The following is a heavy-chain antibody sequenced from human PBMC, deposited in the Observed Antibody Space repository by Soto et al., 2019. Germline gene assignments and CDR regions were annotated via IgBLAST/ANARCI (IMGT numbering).Heavy chain of an antibody. CDR2: ISPMVGVA. Sequence: QVQLVQSGAEIQKPGSSVNVSCQSSGGTFNTYAMNWVRQAPGQGPEWMGDISPMVGVANYAPKIQARVTITADESTGTSSMQLSSLTSEDPALYFCAREVQVHTPAFVYWGQGTLVTVSS. J-gene: IGHJ4*02. CDR1: GGTFNTYA. V-gene: IGHV1-69*19. D-gene: IGHD3-10*01. CDR3: AREVQVHTPAFVY.